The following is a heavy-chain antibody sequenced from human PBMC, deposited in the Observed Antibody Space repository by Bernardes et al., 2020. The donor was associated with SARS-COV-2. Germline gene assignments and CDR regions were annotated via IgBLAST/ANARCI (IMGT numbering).Heavy chain of an antibody. D-gene: IGHD3-22*01. CDR1: GFTFNNRA. CDR3: AKDYANFMIYSNNGMDV. Sequence: GGSLRLSCAASGFTFNNRAMHWVRQAPGKGLEWVAVISYEGSKTYYADSVQGRFTISRDSSKNTLYLHMSSLKAEDTAVYYCAKDYANFMIYSNNGMDVWGQGTTVTGSS. V-gene: IGHV3-30*18. J-gene: IGHJ6*02. CDR2: ISYEGSKT.